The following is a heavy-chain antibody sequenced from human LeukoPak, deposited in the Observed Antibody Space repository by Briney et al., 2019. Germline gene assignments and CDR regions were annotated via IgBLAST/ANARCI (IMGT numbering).Heavy chain of an antibody. CDR1: GFTFVNAL. V-gene: IGHV3-15*01. D-gene: IGHD2-8*02. CDR2: IKSKSAGGKT. CDR3: TFISTDFDY. J-gene: IGHJ4*02. Sequence: PGGSVRLSCAASGFTFVNALMSWVRQAPGKGLEWVGRIKSKSAGGKTDYAAAVKGRFTISRDDSKNTLYLQMNSLKTEDTAVYYCTFISTDFDYWGQGTLATVSS.